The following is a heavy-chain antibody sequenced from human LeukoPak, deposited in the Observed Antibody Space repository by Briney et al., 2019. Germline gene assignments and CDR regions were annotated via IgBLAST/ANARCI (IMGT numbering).Heavy chain of an antibody. J-gene: IGHJ6*03. CDR2: IYYSGST. D-gene: IGHD2-2*01. V-gene: IGHV4-59*01. CDR3: ARDSGGAVVPAAPRSYYYYYYMDV. CDR1: GGSISSYY. Sequence: SETLSLTCTVSGGSISSYYWSWIRQPPGKGLEWIGYIYYSGSTNYNPSLKSRVTISVDTSKNQFSLKLSSVTAADTAVYYCARDSGGAVVPAAPRSYYYYYYMDVWGKGTTVTVSS.